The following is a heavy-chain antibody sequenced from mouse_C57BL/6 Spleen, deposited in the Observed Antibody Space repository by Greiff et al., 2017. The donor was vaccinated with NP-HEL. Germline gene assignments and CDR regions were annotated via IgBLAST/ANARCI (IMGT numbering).Heavy chain of an antibody. CDR1: GYTFTSYW. D-gene: IGHD1-1*01. CDR2: IYPGSGST. CDR3: ARDLGYYYGSSYNY. Sequence: QVQLQQPGAELGKPGASVKMSCKASGYTFTSYWITWVKQRPGQGLEWIGDIYPGSGSTNYNEKFKSKATLTVDTSSSTAYMQLSSLTSEDSAVYYCARDLGYYYGSSYNYWGQGTTLTVSS. V-gene: IGHV1-55*01. J-gene: IGHJ2*01.